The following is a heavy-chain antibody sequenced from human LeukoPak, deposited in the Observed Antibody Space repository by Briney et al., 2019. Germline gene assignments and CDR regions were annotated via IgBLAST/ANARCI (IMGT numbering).Heavy chain of an antibody. CDR3: ARDLYSGHEGNAFDI. CDR1: GGTFSSYA. CDR2: IIPILGIA. J-gene: IGHJ3*02. Sequence: SVKVSCKASGGTFSSYAITWVRQAPGQGLEWMGRIIPILGIANYAQKFQGRVTIIADKSTSTAYMELSSLRSEDTAVYYCARDLYSGHEGNAFDIWGQGTMVTVSS. D-gene: IGHD5-12*01. V-gene: IGHV1-69*04.